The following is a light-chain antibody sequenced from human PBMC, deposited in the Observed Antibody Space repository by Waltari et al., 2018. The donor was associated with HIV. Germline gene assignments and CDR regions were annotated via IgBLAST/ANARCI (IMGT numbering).Light chain of an antibody. CDR1: GIAVGTSNY. J-gene: IGLJ2*01. CDR3: TSYTTSTTLI. V-gene: IGLV2-14*01. Sequence: SALTQPASVSGSPGRSFTISCSGPGIAVGTSNYFSWYQQHPGKAPKLLIYEVFNRPSGISNRFSGSKSGNTASLTVSGLRTEDEADYYCTSYTTSTTLIFGGGTTVTVL. CDR2: EVF.